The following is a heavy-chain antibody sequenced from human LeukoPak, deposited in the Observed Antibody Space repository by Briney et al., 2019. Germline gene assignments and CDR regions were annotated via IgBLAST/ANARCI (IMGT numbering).Heavy chain of an antibody. J-gene: IGHJ4*02. D-gene: IGHD2-8*02. CDR1: GGSISSSSYY. Sequence: SETLSLTCTVSGGSISSSSYYWGWIRQPPGKGLEWIGSIYYSGSTYYNPSLKSRVTISVDTSQNQFSLKLSPVTAADTAVYYCARVGTGHSRFDYWGQGTLVTVSS. CDR2: IYYSGST. V-gene: IGHV4-39*07. CDR3: ARVGTGHSRFDY.